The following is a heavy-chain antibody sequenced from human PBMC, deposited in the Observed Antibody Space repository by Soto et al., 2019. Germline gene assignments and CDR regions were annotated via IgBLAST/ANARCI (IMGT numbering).Heavy chain of an antibody. CDR1: GGSVSSGDHA. V-gene: IGHV4-61*08. D-gene: IGHD7-27*01. CDR3: GRDNWGSIDY. Sequence: QMQLQESGPGLVKPSETLSLNCVVSGGSVSSGDHAWGWIRQPPGKGLGWIGSSRSVNYNPSLRSRVTISVDTAKNQFSLKLSSVTAADTAVYYCGRDNWGSIDYWGQGTQVTVSS. J-gene: IGHJ4*02. CDR2: SSRSV.